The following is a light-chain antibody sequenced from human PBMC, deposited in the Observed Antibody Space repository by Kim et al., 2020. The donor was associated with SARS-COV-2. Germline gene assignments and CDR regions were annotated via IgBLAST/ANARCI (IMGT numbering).Light chain of an antibody. Sequence: PGERATPSCRASQSVSSNLAWYQQKPGQAPRLLIYGASTRATGIPARFSGSGSGTEFTLTISSLQSEDFAVYYCQQYNNWPPMYTFGQGTKLEIK. J-gene: IGKJ2*01. CDR1: QSVSSN. CDR3: QQYNNWPPMYT. CDR2: GAS. V-gene: IGKV3-15*01.